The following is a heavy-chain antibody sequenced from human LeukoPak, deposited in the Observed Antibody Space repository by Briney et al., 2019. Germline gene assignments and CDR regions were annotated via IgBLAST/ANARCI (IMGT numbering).Heavy chain of an antibody. D-gene: IGHD3-3*01. CDR3: ARGWSFLEWLSPYYYYMDV. CDR1: GVTFRSYA. CDR2: ISGSGGST. V-gene: IGHV3-23*01. Sequence: PGGSLRLSCAASGVTFRSYAMSWVRQAPGKGLEWVSAISGSGGSTYYADSVKGRFTISRDNAENSLYLQMKSLRAEDTAVYYCARGWSFLEWLSPYYYYMDVWGKGTTVTVSS. J-gene: IGHJ6*03.